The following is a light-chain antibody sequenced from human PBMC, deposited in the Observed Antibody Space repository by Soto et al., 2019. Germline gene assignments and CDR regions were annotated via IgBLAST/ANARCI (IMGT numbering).Light chain of an antibody. J-gene: IGLJ7*01. CDR2: YDD. Sequence: QAVVTQPPSVSEAPRQSVTISCSGSNSNIGNNAVNWYQQLPGQAPKLLIFYDDLLPSGVSDRFSGSRSGTSASLAISGLQSEDEADYYCATWDDSLNGGVFGGGTQLTVL. CDR1: NSNIGNNA. V-gene: IGLV1-36*01. CDR3: ATWDDSLNGGV.